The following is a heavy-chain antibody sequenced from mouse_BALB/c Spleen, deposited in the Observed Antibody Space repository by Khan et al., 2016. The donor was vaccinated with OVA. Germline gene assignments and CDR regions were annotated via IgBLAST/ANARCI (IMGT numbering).Heavy chain of an antibody. D-gene: IGHD1-1*01. V-gene: IGHV1-77*01. CDR2: IYPGSGST. CDR1: GYTFTDYI. Sequence: QVQLKESGPVLVKPGASVKMSCKASGYTFTDYIINWVRQRTGQGLEWIGQIYPGSGSTYYNEKFKGKATLTADKSSNTAYMQLRSLTSEDSAVYFCARSGYGSLGYWGQSTPLPVSP. CDR3: ARSGYGSLGY. J-gene: IGHJ2*01.